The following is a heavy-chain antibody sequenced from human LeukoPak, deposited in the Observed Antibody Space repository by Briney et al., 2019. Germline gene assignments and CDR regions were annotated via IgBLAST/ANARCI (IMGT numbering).Heavy chain of an antibody. CDR3: ARLDSSGWYSYFDY. V-gene: IGHV4-59*13. D-gene: IGHD6-19*01. J-gene: IGHJ4*02. CDR2: IYYSGST. Sequence: PSETLSLTGTVSGGSISSYYWSWIRQPPGKGLEWIGYIYYSGSTNYNPSLKSRVTISVDTSKNQFSLKLSSVTAADTAVYYCARLDSSGWYSYFDYWGQGTLVTVSS. CDR1: GGSISSYY.